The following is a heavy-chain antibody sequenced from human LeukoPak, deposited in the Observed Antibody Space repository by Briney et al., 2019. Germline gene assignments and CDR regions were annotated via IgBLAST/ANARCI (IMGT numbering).Heavy chain of an antibody. CDR3: ARPSGSYYGSIDY. Sequence: GASVKVSCKASVYTFTGYYMHWVRQAPGQGLEWMGRINTNSGGTNYAQKFQGRVTMTRDTSISKAYMELCRLRSDDTAVYYCARPSGSYYGSIDYWGQGTLVTVSS. D-gene: IGHD1-26*01. V-gene: IGHV1-2*06. CDR2: INTNSGGT. J-gene: IGHJ4*02. CDR1: VYTFTGYY.